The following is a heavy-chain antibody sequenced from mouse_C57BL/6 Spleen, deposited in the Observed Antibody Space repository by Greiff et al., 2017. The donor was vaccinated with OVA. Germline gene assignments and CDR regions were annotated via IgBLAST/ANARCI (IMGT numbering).Heavy chain of an antibody. CDR2: IDPSDSYT. CDR3: ARSLITTVVATNYFDY. D-gene: IGHD1-1*01. Sequence: QVQLQQPGAELVMPGASVKLSCKASGYTFTSYWMHWVKQRPGQGLEWIGEIDPSDSYTNYNQKFKGKSTLTVDKYSSTAYMQLSSLTSEDSAVYYCARSLITTVVATNYFDYWGQGTTLTVSS. CDR1: GYTFTSYW. V-gene: IGHV1-69*01. J-gene: IGHJ2*01.